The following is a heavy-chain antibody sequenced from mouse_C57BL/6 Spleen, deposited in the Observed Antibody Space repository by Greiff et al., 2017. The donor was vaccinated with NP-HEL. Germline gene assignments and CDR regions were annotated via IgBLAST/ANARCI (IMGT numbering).Heavy chain of an antibody. D-gene: IGHD2-3*01. CDR1: GYAFSSSW. CDR2: IYPGDGDT. Sequence: VKVVESGPELVKPGASVKISCKASGYAFSSSWMNWVKQRPGKGLEWIGRIYPGDGDTNYNGKFKGKATLTADKSSSTAYMQLSSLTSEDSAVYFCARGYDGYFDYWGQGTTLTVSS. J-gene: IGHJ2*01. V-gene: IGHV1-82*01. CDR3: ARGYDGYFDY.